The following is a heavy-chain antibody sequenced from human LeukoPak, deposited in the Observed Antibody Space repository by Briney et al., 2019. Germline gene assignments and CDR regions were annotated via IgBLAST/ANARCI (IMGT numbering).Heavy chain of an antibody. CDR2: VTGFNGKT. J-gene: IGHJ4*02. D-gene: IGHD3-10*01. Sequence: ASVKVSCKTSGYTFSDYGLTWVRQAPGQGLEWLGWVTGFNGKTSYARRVEDRLILTTDTSTSTGTLDLRDLRADDTAVYYCARVGNSGEFDFWGQGTLVTVSS. CDR3: ARVGNSGEFDF. CDR1: GYTFSDYG. V-gene: IGHV1-18*01.